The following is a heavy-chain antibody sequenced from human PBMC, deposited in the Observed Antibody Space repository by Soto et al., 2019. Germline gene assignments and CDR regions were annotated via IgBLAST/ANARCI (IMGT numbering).Heavy chain of an antibody. J-gene: IGHJ4*02. CDR2: VYRTGST. Sequence: QVQLQESGPGLVKPSGTLSLTCAVSGGSISTSNWWSWVRQPPGKGLEWIGEVYRTGSTTDNPSLESRLTISVDKSKTLFSLKLTSVTAADTAVYYCARARATIAAAAIFDCWGQGTLVTVSS. D-gene: IGHD6-13*01. CDR1: GGSISTSNW. CDR3: ARARATIAAAAIFDC. V-gene: IGHV4-4*02.